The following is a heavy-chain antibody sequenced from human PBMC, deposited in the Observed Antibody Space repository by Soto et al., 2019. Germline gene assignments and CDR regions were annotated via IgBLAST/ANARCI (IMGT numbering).Heavy chain of an antibody. D-gene: IGHD3-22*01. CDR1: GGSISSSSYY. CDR2: IYYSGST. J-gene: IGHJ5*02. Sequence: ETLSLTCTVSGGSISSSSYYWGWIRQPPGKGLEWIGSIYYSGSTYYNPSLKSRVTISVDTSNNQFSLKLSSVTAADTAVYYCARQASGYYYGWFDPWGQGTLVTVSS. CDR3: ARQASGYYYGWFDP. V-gene: IGHV4-39*01.